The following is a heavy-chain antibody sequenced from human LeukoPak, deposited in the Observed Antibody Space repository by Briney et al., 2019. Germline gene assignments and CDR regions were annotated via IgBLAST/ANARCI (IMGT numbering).Heavy chain of an antibody. D-gene: IGHD3-22*01. CDR1: GYTFTGYY. J-gene: IGHJ3*02. V-gene: IGHV1-2*02. CDR3: ARERSTPEDSSGYYSVGAFDI. Sequence: ASVKVSCKASGYTFTGYYMHWVRQAPGQGLEWMGWINPNSGGTNYAQKFQGRVTMTRDTSISTAYMELSRLRSDGTAVYYCARERSTPEDSSGYYSVGAFDIWGQGTMVTVSS. CDR2: INPNSGGT.